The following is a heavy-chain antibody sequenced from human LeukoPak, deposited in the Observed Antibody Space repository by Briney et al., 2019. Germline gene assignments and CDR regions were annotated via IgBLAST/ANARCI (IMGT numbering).Heavy chain of an antibody. CDR3: ARLFGEVTIYDY. CDR2: INQHGSQI. V-gene: IGHV3-7*01. Sequence: GGSLRLSCAASGFTFSSHGMNWVRQAPGRGLEWVASINQHGSQIHYVDSVKGRFTISRDNAKNSLYLEMSSLRAEDTAEYYCARLFGEVTIYDYWGQGTLVTVSS. J-gene: IGHJ4*02. D-gene: IGHD3-10*01. CDR1: GFTFSSHG.